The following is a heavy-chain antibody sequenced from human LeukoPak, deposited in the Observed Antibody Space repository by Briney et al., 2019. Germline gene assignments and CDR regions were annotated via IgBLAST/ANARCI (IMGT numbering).Heavy chain of an antibody. CDR2: ISGSGGST. CDR3: AKDIEVGATEYYFDY. J-gene: IGHJ4*02. Sequence: PAGSLRLSCAASGFTFSSYAMSWVRQAPGKGLEWVSAISGSGGSTYYADSVKGRFTISRDNSKNTLYLQMNSLGAEDTAVYYCAKDIEVGATEYYFDYWGQGTLVTVSS. V-gene: IGHV3-23*01. CDR1: GFTFSSYA. D-gene: IGHD1-26*01.